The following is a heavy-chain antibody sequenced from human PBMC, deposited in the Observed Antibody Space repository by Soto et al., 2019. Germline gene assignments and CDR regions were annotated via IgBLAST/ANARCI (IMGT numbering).Heavy chain of an antibody. CDR2: ISYDGSNK. Sequence: QTGGSLRLSCAASGFTFSSYAMHWVRQAPGKGLEWVAVISYDGSNKYYADSVKGRFTISRDNSKNTLYLQMNSLRAEDTAVYYCARYYGDYDRNYYYGMDVWGQGTTVTVSS. CDR1: GFTFSSYA. J-gene: IGHJ6*02. D-gene: IGHD4-17*01. CDR3: ARYYGDYDRNYYYGMDV. V-gene: IGHV3-30-3*01.